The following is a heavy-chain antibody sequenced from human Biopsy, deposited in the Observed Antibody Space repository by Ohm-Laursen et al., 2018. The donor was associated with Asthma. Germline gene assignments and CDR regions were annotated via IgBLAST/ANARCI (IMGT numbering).Heavy chain of an antibody. CDR1: GFTFSIYD. CDR2: ISYDGGNK. Sequence: SLRLSCAASGFTFSIYDIHWVRQAPGKGLEWAAVISYDGGNKFYGDSVKGRFTLSRDNSRNTLYLQMNSLRVEDTAIYYCARTHERWTSIQDDALDIWGQGTVVIVSS. J-gene: IGHJ3*02. V-gene: IGHV3-30*03. CDR3: ARTHERWTSIQDDALDI. D-gene: IGHD4-23*01.